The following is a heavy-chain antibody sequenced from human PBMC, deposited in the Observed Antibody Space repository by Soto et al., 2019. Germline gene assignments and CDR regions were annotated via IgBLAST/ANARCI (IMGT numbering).Heavy chain of an antibody. Sequence: ASVKVSCKASGYTFTSYAMHWVRQAPGQRLEWMGWINAGNGNTKYSQKFQGRVTITRDTSASTAYMELSSLRSEDTAVYYCARDLGVRWFPFDYWGQGTLVTVSS. CDR3: ARDLGVRWFPFDY. D-gene: IGHD4-17*01. CDR2: INAGNGNT. V-gene: IGHV1-3*01. J-gene: IGHJ4*02. CDR1: GYTFTSYA.